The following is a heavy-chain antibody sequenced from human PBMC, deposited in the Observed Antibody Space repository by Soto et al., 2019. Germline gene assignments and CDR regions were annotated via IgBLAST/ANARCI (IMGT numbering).Heavy chain of an antibody. Sequence: PSETLSLTYTLSGGSISRGDYCWSWIRQPPGKGLEWIGYIYYSGSTYYNPSLTIRVSISVDTSKNQFSLKLSSVTAADTAVYYCAGFSMVRGAPVAFDIWGQGTMVTVSS. CDR3: AGFSMVRGAPVAFDI. CDR2: IYYSGST. CDR1: GGSISRGDYC. J-gene: IGHJ3*02. D-gene: IGHD3-10*01. V-gene: IGHV4-30-4*01.